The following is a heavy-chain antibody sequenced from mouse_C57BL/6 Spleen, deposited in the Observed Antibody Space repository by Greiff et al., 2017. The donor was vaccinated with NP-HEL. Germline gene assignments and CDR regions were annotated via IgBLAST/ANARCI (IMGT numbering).Heavy chain of an antibody. CDR1: GYTFTSYW. Sequence: QVQLQQSGAELVKPGASVKMSCKASGYTFTSYWITWVKQRPGQGLAWIGDIYPGSGSTNYNEKFKSKATLTVDTSSSTAYMQLSSLTSEDSAVYYCARGNYYGSSYWYFDVWGTGTTVTVSS. CDR3: ARGNYYGSSYWYFDV. J-gene: IGHJ1*03. CDR2: IYPGSGST. V-gene: IGHV1-55*01. D-gene: IGHD1-1*01.